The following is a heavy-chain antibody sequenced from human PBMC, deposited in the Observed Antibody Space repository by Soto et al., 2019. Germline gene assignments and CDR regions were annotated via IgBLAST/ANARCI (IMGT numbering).Heavy chain of an antibody. CDR2: ISWNSGSI. CDR1: GFTFDDYA. CDR3: AKGGGIDYDAFDI. Sequence: PGGSLRLSCAASGFTFDDYAMHWVRQAPGKGLEWVSGISWNSGSIGYADSVKGRFTISRDNAKNSLYLQMNSLRAEDTALYYCAKGGGIDYDAFDIWGQGTMVTVSS. D-gene: IGHD3-10*01. V-gene: IGHV3-9*01. J-gene: IGHJ3*02.